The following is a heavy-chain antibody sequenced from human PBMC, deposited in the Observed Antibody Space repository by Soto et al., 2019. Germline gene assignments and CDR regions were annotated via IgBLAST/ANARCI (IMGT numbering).Heavy chain of an antibody. CDR3: AIESDFWSGSPNYGMDV. V-gene: IGHV1-24*01. Sequence: ASVKVSCKVSGYTLTELSMHWVRQAPGKGLEWMGGFDPEDGETIYAQKFQGRVTMTEDTSTDTAYRELSSLRSEDTAVYYCAIESDFWSGSPNYGMDVWGQGTTVTVSS. J-gene: IGHJ6*02. D-gene: IGHD3-3*01. CDR1: GYTLTELS. CDR2: FDPEDGET.